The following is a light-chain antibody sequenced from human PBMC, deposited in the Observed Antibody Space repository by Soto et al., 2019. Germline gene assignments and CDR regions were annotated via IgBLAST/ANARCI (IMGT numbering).Light chain of an antibody. CDR1: QIFNSN. CDR2: GAS. J-gene: IGKJ2*01. Sequence: DIVMTQSPATLSVSPGEGATLSCRSSQIFNSNLAWYQQKPGQAPRLLIYGASTRATGIPARFSGRGSGTEFTLTISSLRSEDFAVYYCQQYNKWPYTFGQGTKLEIK. V-gene: IGKV3-15*01. CDR3: QQYNKWPYT.